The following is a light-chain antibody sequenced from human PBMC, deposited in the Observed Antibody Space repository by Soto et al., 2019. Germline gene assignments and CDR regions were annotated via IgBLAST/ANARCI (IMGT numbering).Light chain of an antibody. CDR1: QSVSSSY. Sequence: EIVLTQSPGTLSLSPGERATLSCRASQSVSSSYLAWYQQKPGQAPRLLIYGTSSRATAIPDRFSGRGSGTDFPLPISRLGLEDFAVYYCQQYGSSSGTFGQGTKVDIK. V-gene: IGKV3-20*01. CDR3: QQYGSSSGT. CDR2: GTS. J-gene: IGKJ1*01.